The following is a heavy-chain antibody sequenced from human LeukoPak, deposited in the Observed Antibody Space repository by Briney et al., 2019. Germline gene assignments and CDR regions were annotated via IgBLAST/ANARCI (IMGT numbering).Heavy chain of an antibody. D-gene: IGHD3-9*01. J-gene: IGHJ4*02. V-gene: IGHV1-46*01. Sequence: GASVKVSCKASGYTFTSYYMHWVRQAPGQGLEWMGIINPSGGSTSYAQKFQGRVTMTRDTSTSTVYMELSSLRSEDTAVYYCARAWSVSYDILTGRKGGDYWGQGTLVTASS. CDR3: ARAWSVSYDILTGRKGGDY. CDR2: INPSGGST. CDR1: GYTFTSYY.